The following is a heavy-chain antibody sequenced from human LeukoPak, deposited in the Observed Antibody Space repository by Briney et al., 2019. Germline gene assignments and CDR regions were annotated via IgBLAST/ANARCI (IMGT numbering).Heavy chain of an antibody. CDR2: IKQDGSEK. CDR3: ARYEYYFDY. D-gene: IGHD3-3*01. J-gene: IGHJ4*02. V-gene: IGHV3-7*01. CDR1: GVSFRTYG. Sequence: GGSLRLSCAASGVSFRTYGMSWVRQAPGKGLEWVANIKQDGSEKYYVDSVKGRFTISRDNAKNSLYLQMNSLRAEDTAVYYCARYEYYFDYWGQGTLVTVSS.